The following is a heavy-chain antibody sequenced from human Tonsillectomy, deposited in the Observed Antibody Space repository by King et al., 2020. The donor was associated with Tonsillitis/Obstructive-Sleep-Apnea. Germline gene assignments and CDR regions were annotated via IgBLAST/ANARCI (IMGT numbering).Heavy chain of an antibody. V-gene: IGHV3-49*04. CDR1: GFTFGDYP. Sequence: VQLVESGGGLVQPGRSLRLSCIASGFTFGDYPMSWVRQTPGKGLEWISFIRSKAYGGTTEYAASVKGRFTVSRDDSKSIAYLQMNSLKTEDTALYYCARDWFSGWYGASGYWGQGTLVTVSS. CDR3: ARDWFSGWYGASGY. J-gene: IGHJ4*02. D-gene: IGHD6-19*01. CDR2: IRSKAYGGTT.